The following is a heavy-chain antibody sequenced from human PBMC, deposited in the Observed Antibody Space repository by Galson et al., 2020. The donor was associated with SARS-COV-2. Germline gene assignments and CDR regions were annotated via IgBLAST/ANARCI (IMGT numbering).Heavy chain of an antibody. CDR1: GVSISSYY. D-gene: IGHD3-22*01. J-gene: IGHJ4*02. Sequence: SQTLSLNCTVSGVSISSYYWSWIRQPPGKGLEWIGYIYYSGSTNYNPSLKSRVTISVDTSKNQFSLKLSSVTAADTAVYYCARESYDSSGYYLAYFDYWGQGTLVTVSS. CDR3: ARESYDSSGYYLAYFDY. V-gene: IGHV4-59*01. CDR2: IYYSGST.